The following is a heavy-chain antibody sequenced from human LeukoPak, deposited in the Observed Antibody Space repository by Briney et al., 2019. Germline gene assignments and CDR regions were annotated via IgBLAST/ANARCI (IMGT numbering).Heavy chain of an antibody. CDR3: ARVTSSGYYDSSAFDI. J-gene: IGHJ3*02. Sequence: SETLSLTCTLSGGSISSYYWTWIRQPPGKGLEWIGYIYYGGITNYNPSLKSRVTISVDTSKNQFSLKLSSVTAADTAVYYCARVTSSGYYDSSAFDIWGQGTMVTVSS. V-gene: IGHV4-59*08. CDR2: IYYGGIT. CDR1: GGSISSYY. D-gene: IGHD3-22*01.